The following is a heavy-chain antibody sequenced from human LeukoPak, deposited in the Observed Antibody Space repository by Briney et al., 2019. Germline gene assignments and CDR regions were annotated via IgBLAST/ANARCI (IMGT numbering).Heavy chain of an antibody. CDR2: IYYSGST. J-gene: IGHJ4*02. CDR3: ARHLDSSGWVYYFDY. V-gene: IGHV4-59*08. Sequence: SETLSLTCTVSGGSISSYYWSWIRQPPGKGLEWIGYIYYSGSTNYNPSLKSRVTISVDTSKNQFSLKLSSVTAADTAVYYCARHLDSSGWVYYFDYWGQGTLVTVSS. D-gene: IGHD6-19*01. CDR1: GGSISSYY.